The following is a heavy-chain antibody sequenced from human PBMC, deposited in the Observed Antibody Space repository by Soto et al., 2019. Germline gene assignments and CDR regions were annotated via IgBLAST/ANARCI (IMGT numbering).Heavy chain of an antibody. Sequence: QVQLQQWGAGLLKPSETLSLTCAVYGGSFSGYYWSWIRQPPGKGLEWIGEINHSGSTNYNPSLKRRVTISVDTSKTQFSLKLSSVTAADTAVYYCAREQGYCSGGSCYPIKYYYYYYGMDVWGQGTTVTVSS. CDR1: GGSFSGYY. CDR3: AREQGYCSGGSCYPIKYYYYYYGMDV. D-gene: IGHD2-15*01. V-gene: IGHV4-34*01. CDR2: INHSGST. J-gene: IGHJ6*02.